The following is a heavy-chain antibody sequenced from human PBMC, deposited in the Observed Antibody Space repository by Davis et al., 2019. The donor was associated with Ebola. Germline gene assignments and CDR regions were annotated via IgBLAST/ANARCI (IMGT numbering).Heavy chain of an antibody. D-gene: IGHD6-19*01. CDR2: MNPNSGNT. CDR1: GYTFTSYD. V-gene: IGHV1-8*03. CDR3: ATGLAASGWPFDY. J-gene: IGHJ4*02. Sequence: ASVKVSCKASGYTFTSYDINWVRQATGQGLEWMGWMNPNSGNTGYAQKFQGRVTITRNTSISTAYMELSSLRSEDTAVYYCATGLAASGWPFDYWGQGTLVTVSS.